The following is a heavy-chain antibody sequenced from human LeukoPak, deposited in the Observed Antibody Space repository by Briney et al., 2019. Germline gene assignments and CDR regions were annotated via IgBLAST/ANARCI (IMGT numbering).Heavy chain of an antibody. V-gene: IGHV3-38-3*01. J-gene: IGHJ4*02. D-gene: IGHD2-2*01. CDR1: GFTVSSNE. CDR3: AKAVVPAAPFDY. CDR2: ISGGST. Sequence: PGGSLRLSCAASGFTVSSNEMSWVRQAPGKGLEWVSSISGGSTYYADSRKGRFTISRDNSKNTLYLQMNSLRAEDTAVYYCAKAVVPAAPFDYWGQGTLVTVSS.